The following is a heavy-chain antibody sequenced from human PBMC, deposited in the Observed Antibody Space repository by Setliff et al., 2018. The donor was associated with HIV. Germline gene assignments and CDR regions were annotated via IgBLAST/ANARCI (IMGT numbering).Heavy chain of an antibody. J-gene: IGHJ1*01. CDR3: AQAQTSVSGSYYQYLQH. V-gene: IGHV3-30*02. Sequence: GGSLRLSCAASGFTFSHYAMHWVRQAPGKGLEWVALISYDGSNKCYADSVKGRFTISRDDSENMLYLQMNSLRAGDTSVYYCAQAQTSVSGSYYQYLQHWGQGTLVTVSS. D-gene: IGHD3-10*01. CDR1: GFTFSHYA. CDR2: ISYDGSNK.